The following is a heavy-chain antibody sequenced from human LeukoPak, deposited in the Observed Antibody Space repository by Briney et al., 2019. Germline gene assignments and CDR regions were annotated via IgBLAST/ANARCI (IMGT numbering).Heavy chain of an antibody. CDR2: MNPNSGNT. D-gene: IGHD3-9*01. CDR1: GYTFTSYD. V-gene: IGHV1-8*01. J-gene: IGHJ4*02. CDR3: ASSYDILTGLDY. Sequence: ASVKVSCKASGYTFTSYDINWVRQATGQGLEWMGWMNPNSGNTGYAQKFQGRVTMTRNTSISTAYMELSSLRSEDTAVYYCASSYDILTGLDYWGQGTLVTVSS.